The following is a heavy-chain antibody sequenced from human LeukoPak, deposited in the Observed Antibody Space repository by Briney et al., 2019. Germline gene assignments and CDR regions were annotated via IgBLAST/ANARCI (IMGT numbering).Heavy chain of an antibody. D-gene: IGHD3-16*01. CDR1: GGSFSSYA. CDR3: AREPGLKNPGHYEMDV. Sequence: SVKVSCKASGGSFSSYAISWVRQAPGQGLAWMGGIIPMLGTTNYAQKFQGRVTVTADESTGTAYMKLSSLRSEDTAVYYCAREPGLKNPGHYEMDVWGQGTTVTVSS. CDR2: IIPMLGTT. J-gene: IGHJ6*02. V-gene: IGHV1-69*01.